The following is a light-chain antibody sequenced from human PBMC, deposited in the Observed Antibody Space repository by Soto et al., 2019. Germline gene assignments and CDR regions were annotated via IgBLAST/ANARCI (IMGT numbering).Light chain of an antibody. CDR3: QQSYSTPPYT. CDR2: AAS. J-gene: IGKJ2*01. Sequence: DIQMTQSPSSLSASVGDRVTITCRASQSISSYLNWYQQKPGKAPKLLIYAASSLQSGVPSRFSGSGSGTVFTLTISSLQPKDFATYYCQQSYSTPPYTFGQGTKLEIK. CDR1: QSISSY. V-gene: IGKV1-39*01.